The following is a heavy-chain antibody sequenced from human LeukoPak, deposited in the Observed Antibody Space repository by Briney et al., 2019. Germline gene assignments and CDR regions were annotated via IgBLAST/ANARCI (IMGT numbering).Heavy chain of an antibody. Sequence: GGSLRLSCAASGFTFSSYSMNWVRQAPGKGLEWVSSISSSSSYIYYADSVKGRFTISRDNAKNSLYLQMNSLRAEDTAVYYCARAAAVYYYYGMDVWGKGTTVTVSS. CDR2: ISSSSSYI. CDR3: ARAAAVYYYYGMDV. V-gene: IGHV3-21*01. J-gene: IGHJ6*04. CDR1: GFTFSSYS. D-gene: IGHD6-13*01.